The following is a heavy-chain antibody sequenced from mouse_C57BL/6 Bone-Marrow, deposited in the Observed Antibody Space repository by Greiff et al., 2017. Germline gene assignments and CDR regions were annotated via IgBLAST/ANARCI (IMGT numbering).Heavy chain of an antibody. V-gene: IGHV1-81*01. Sequence: QVQLKESGAELARPGASVKLSCKASGYTFTSYGISWVKQRTGQGLEWIGEIYPRSGNTYYNEKFKGKATLTADKSSSTAYMELRSLTSEDSAVYFCARWGITTVVATPYWGQGTTLTVSS. J-gene: IGHJ2*01. CDR3: ARWGITTVVATPY. D-gene: IGHD1-1*01. CDR1: GYTFTSYG. CDR2: IYPRSGNT.